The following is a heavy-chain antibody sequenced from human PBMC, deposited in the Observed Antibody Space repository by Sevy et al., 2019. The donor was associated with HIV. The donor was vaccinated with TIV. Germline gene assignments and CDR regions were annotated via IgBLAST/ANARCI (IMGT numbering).Heavy chain of an antibody. D-gene: IGHD3-10*01. Sequence: ASVKVSCKASGYTFTSYGISWVRQAPGQGLEWMAWISAYNGNTNYAQKLQGRVTMTTDTSTSTAYMELRSLRSDDTAVHYCARETMVRGVTGWFDPWGQGTLVTVSS. J-gene: IGHJ5*02. CDR2: ISAYNGNT. V-gene: IGHV1-18*01. CDR1: GYTFTSYG. CDR3: ARETMVRGVTGWFDP.